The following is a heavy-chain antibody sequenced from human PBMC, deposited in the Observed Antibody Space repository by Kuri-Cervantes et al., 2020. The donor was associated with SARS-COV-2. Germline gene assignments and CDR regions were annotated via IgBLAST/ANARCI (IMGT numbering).Heavy chain of an antibody. V-gene: IGHV4-34*01. CDR2: IYYSGST. CDR3: ARLPHEQLGYFDY. D-gene: IGHD6-13*01. CDR1: GGSFSGYY. J-gene: IGHJ4*02. Sequence: GSLRLSCAVYGGSFSGYYWSWIRQPPGKGLEWIGSIYYSGSTYYNPSLKSRVTISVDTSKNQFSLKLSSVTAADTAVYYCARLPHEQLGYFDYWGQGTLVTVSS.